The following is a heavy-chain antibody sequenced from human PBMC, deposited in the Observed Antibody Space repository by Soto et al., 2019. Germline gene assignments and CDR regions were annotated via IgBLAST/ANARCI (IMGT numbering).Heavy chain of an antibody. D-gene: IGHD6-13*01. CDR1: GFTFSSYA. Sequence: QVQLVESGGGVVQPGRPLRLSCAASGFTFSSYAMHWVRQAPGKGLEWVAVISYDGSNTYYADSVKGRFTISRDNFKNRLYLQMNSLRAEDTAVYYCARDLGAYSSSGRYYYGMDVWGQGTTVTVSS. CDR2: ISYDGSNT. CDR3: ARDLGAYSSSGRYYYGMDV. V-gene: IGHV3-30-3*01. J-gene: IGHJ6*02.